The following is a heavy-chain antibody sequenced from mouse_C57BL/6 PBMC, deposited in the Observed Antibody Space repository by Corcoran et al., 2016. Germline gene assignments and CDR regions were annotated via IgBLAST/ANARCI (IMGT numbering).Heavy chain of an antibody. CDR2: IDPETGGT. CDR1: GSTFTDYE. J-gene: IGHJ2*01. V-gene: IGHV1-15*01. CDR3: TRGGYGHFDY. Sequence: QVQLQQSGAALVRPGASVTLSCKASGSTFTDYEMHWVKQTPVHGLEWIGAIDPETGGTAYNQKFKGKAILTADKSSSTAYMELRSLTSEDSAVYYWTRGGYGHFDYWGQGTTLTVSS. D-gene: IGHD2-2*01.